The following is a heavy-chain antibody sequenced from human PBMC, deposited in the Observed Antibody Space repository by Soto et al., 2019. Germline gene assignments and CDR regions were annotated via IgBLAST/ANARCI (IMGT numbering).Heavy chain of an antibody. J-gene: IGHJ6*03. CDR1: GYTFTSYA. CDR2: INAGNGNT. V-gene: IGHV1-3*01. Sequence: ASVKVSCKASGYTFTSYAMHWVRQAPGQRLEWMGWINAGNGNTKYSQKFQGRVTITRDTSASTAYMELSSLRSEDTAVYYCARDLGTVTTWNYYYYYMDVWGKGTTVTVSS. CDR3: ARDLGTVTTWNYYYYYMDV. D-gene: IGHD4-17*01.